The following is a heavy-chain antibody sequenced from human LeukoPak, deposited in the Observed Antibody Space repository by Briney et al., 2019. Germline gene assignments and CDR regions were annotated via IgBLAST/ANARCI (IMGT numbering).Heavy chain of an antibody. CDR1: GYTFTSYY. V-gene: IGHV1-46*01. CDR3: ARNGYYGSGSYYTPYYYYMDV. CDR2: INPSGGST. Sequence: SSVKVSCKASGYTFTSYYMHWVRQAPGQGLEWMEIINPSGGSTSYAQKFQGRVTMTRDTATSTVYMELSSLRSEDTAVYYCARNGYYGSGSYYTPYYYYMDVWGKGTTVTVSS. J-gene: IGHJ6*03. D-gene: IGHD3-10*01.